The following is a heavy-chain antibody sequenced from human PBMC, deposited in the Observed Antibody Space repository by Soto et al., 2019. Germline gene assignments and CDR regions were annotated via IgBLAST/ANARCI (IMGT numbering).Heavy chain of an antibody. D-gene: IGHD6-13*01. CDR3: ARLVRVGIAAAVYWFDP. V-gene: IGHV4-34*01. CDR1: GGSFSGYY. Sequence: SETLSLTCAVYGGSFSGYYWSWIRQPPGKGLEWIGEINHSGSTNYNPSLKSRVTISVDTSKNQFSLKLSSVTAADTAVYYCARLVRVGIAAAVYWFDPWGQGTLVTVSS. J-gene: IGHJ5*02. CDR2: INHSGST.